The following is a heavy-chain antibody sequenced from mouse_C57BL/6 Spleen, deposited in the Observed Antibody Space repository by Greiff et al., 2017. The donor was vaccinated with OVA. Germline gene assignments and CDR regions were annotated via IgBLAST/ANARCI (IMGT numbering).Heavy chain of an antibody. Sequence: QVQLQQSGPELVKPGASVKISCKASGYAFSSSWMNWVKQRPGKGLEWIGRIYPGDGDTNYNGKFKGKATLTADKSSSTAYMQLSSLTSEDSAIYYCARRASITTVVAPYAMDYWGQGTSVTVSS. D-gene: IGHD1-1*01. CDR1: GYAFSSSW. CDR3: ARRASITTVVAPYAMDY. V-gene: IGHV1-82*01. CDR2: IYPGDGDT. J-gene: IGHJ4*01.